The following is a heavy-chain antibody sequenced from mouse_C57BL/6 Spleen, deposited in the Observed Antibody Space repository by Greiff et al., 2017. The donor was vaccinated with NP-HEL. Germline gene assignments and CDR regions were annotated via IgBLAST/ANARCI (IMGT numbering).Heavy chain of an antibody. J-gene: IGHJ3*01. D-gene: IGHD2-14*01. V-gene: IGHV1-15*01. Sequence: QVQLQQSVAELVRPGASVTLSCTASGFNFTDSDMHWVKQTPVHGLEWIGAIDPETGGTAYNPKFQGKAILTADKSSSTAYLELRSLTSEDSAVYYCARGGGTPFAYWGQGTLVTVSA. CDR3: ARGGGTPFAY. CDR2: IDPETGGT. CDR1: GFNFTDSD.